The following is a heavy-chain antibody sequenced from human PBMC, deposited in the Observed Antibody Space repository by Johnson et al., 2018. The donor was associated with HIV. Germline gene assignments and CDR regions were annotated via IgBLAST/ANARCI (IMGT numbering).Heavy chain of an antibody. CDR1: GFTFDDYG. J-gene: IGHJ3*02. V-gene: IGHV3-30*02. CDR2: IRYDGSNK. D-gene: IGHD6-19*01. Sequence: QVQLVESGGGVVRPGGSLRLSCAASGFTFDDYGMSWVRQVPGKGLEWVAFIRYDGSNKYYADSVKGRFTISRDNSKNTLYLQMNSLRADDTAVYYCARFYSSGWSDAFDIWGQGTMVTVSS. CDR3: ARFYSSGWSDAFDI.